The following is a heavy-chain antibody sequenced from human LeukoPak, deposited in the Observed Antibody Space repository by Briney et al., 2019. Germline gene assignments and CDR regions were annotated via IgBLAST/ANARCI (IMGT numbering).Heavy chain of an antibody. D-gene: IGHD2/OR15-2a*01. V-gene: IGHV4-61*02. CDR2: IYTSGST. CDR3: ARDVSTDNWFDP. J-gene: IGHJ5*02. Sequence: SETLSLTCTVSGGSISSGSYYWSWIRQPAGKGLEWIGRIYTSGSTNCNPSLKSRVTISVDTSKNQFSLKLSSVTAADTAVYYCARDVSTDNWFDPWGQGTLVTVSS. CDR1: GGSISSGSYY.